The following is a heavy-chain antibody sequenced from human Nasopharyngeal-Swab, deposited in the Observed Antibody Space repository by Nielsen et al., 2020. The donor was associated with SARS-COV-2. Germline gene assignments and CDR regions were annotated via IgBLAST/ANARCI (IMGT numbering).Heavy chain of an antibody. CDR2: IIPILGIA. D-gene: IGHD2-2*01. J-gene: IGHJ5*02. Sequence: WVRQAPGQGLEWMGGIIPILGIANYAQKFQGRVTITADKSTNTAYMELSSLRSEDTAVYYCARGGWGVVVPAAIGWFDPWGQGTLVTVSS. CDR3: ARGGWGVVVPAAIGWFDP. V-gene: IGHV1-69*10.